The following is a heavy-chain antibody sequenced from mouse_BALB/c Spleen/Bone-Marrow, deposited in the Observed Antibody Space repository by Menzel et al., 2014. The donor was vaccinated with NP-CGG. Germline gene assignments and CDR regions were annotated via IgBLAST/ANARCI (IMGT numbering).Heavy chain of an antibody. CDR1: GYTFTSYW. CDR3: ASPYGYEDYSAMDY. CDR2: INPSTGYT. J-gene: IGHJ4*01. Sequence: VKLMESGAELAKPGASVKMSCKASGYTFTSYWMHWVKQRPGQVLEWIGYINPSTGYTENNLKFKDKATLTADKSSSTAYIQLSSLTSEDSAVYYCASPYGYEDYSAMDYWGQGTSVTVSS. V-gene: IGHV1-7*01. D-gene: IGHD1-2*01.